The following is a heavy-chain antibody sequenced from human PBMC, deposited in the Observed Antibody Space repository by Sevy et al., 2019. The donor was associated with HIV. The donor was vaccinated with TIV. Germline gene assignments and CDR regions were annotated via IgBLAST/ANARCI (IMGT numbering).Heavy chain of an antibody. Sequence: GGSLRLSCAASGFTFSSYDMHWVRQAPGKGLEWVAVISYDGSNKYYADSVKGRFTISRDNSKNTLYLQMNSLRAEDPAVYYCARDAPTVKHCCCGSCYSGASYYYYYGMDVWGQGTTVTVSS. V-gene: IGHV3-30-3*01. J-gene: IGHJ6*02. CDR3: ARDAPTVKHCCCGSCYSGASYYYYYGMDV. CDR2: ISYDGSNK. D-gene: IGHD2-15*01. CDR1: GFTFSSYD.